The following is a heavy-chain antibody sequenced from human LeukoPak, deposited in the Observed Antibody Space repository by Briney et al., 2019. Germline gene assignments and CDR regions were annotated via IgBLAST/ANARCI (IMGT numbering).Heavy chain of an antibody. V-gene: IGHV3-11*01. J-gene: IGHJ4*02. CDR2: MSNSGRII. CDR1: GFTFSDYY. CDR3: ARGKTATGTGSAY. Sequence: PGGSLRLSCAAPGFTFSDYYMNWIRQAPGKGLEWVSYMSNSGRIIYYADFAKGRFTISRDNAKNSLYLQMNSLRAEDTAVYYCARGKTATGTGSAYWGRGTLVTVSS. D-gene: IGHD3-10*01.